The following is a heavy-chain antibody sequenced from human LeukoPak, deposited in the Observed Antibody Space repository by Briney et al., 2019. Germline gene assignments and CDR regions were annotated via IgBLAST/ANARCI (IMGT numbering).Heavy chain of an antibody. CDR3: ARDYDSYGYFDY. V-gene: IGHV3-48*04. CDR2: ISSSGSTI. J-gene: IGHJ4*02. D-gene: IGHD5-18*01. Sequence: TGGSLRLSCAASGFTFSSYAMSWVRQAPGKGLEWVSYISSSGSTIYYADSVKGRFTISRDNAKNSLYLQMNSLRAEDTAVYYCARDYDSYGYFDYWGQGTLVTVSS. CDR1: GFTFSSYA.